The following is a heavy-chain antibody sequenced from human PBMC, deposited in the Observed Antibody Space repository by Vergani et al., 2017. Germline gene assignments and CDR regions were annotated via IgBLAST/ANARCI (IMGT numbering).Heavy chain of an antibody. CDR3: GTDSSDGSTFDI. Sequence: QVQLVQSGAEVKKPGSSVKVSCKASGGTFSSYTISWVRQAPGQGLEWMGRIIPILGIANYAQKFQGRVTITADKSTSTAYMELSSLRSEDTAVYYCGTDSSDGSTFDIWGQGTMVTVSS. CDR2: IIPILGIA. J-gene: IGHJ3*02. CDR1: GGTFSSYT. V-gene: IGHV1-69*02. D-gene: IGHD6-19*01.